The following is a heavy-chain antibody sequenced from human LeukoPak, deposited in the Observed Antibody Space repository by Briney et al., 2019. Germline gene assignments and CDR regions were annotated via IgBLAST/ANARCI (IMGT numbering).Heavy chain of an antibody. CDR1: GFTFSSYW. V-gene: IGHV3-74*01. D-gene: IGHD6-6*01. J-gene: IGHJ1*01. CDR2: INREGRST. CDR3: AKDSGASTIAARQS. Sequence: GGSLRLSCAASGFTFSSYWMHWVRQAPGKGLVWVSRINREGRSTSYADSVKGRFTISRDNSKNALYLQMNSLRAEDTAVYYCAKDSGASTIAARQSWGQGTLVTVSS.